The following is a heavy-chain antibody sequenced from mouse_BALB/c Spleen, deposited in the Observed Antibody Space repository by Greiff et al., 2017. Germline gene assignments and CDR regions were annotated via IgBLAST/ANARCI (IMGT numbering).Heavy chain of an antibody. CDR2: ISCYNGAT. J-gene: IGHJ4*01. CDR1: GYSFTGYY. CDR3: ACGYYAMDY. Sequence: GASVKISCKASGYSFTGYYMHWVKQSHGKSLEWIGYISCYNGATSYNQKFKGKATLTADKSSNTAYMQLSSLTSEDSAVYFCACGYYAMDYWGQGTSVTVSS. V-gene: IGHV1S34*01.